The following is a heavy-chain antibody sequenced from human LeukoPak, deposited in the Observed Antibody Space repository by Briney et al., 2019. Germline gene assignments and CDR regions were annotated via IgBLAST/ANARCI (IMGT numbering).Heavy chain of an antibody. J-gene: IGHJ4*02. CDR2: IYYSGST. Sequence: SETLSLTCTVSGGSISSGGYYWSWIRQHPGKGLEWIEYIYYSGSTYYNPSLKSRVTISVDTSKNQFSLKLSSVTAADTAVYYCARSTGDSSGWHRADYWGQGTLVTVSS. CDR1: GGSISSGGYY. CDR3: ARSTGDSSGWHRADY. V-gene: IGHV4-31*03. D-gene: IGHD6-19*01.